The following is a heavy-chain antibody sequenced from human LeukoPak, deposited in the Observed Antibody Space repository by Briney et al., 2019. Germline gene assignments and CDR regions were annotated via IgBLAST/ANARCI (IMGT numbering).Heavy chain of an antibody. CDR3: ARGAPGSYCSGGSCPYFDY. Sequence: ASVKVSCKASGYTFTSYDVNWVRQATGQGLEWMGWVNPNSGHTGYAQKFQGRVTMTTNTSISTAYMELSSLRSEDTAVYYCARGAPGSYCSGGSCPYFDYWGQGTLVSVSS. V-gene: IGHV1-8*01. CDR1: GYTFTSYD. D-gene: IGHD2-15*01. CDR2: VNPNSGHT. J-gene: IGHJ4*02.